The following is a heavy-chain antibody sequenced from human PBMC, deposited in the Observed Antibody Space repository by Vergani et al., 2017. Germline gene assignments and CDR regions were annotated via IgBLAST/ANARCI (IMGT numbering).Heavy chain of an antibody. D-gene: IGHD3-3*01. Sequence: QVQLQESGPGLVKPSETLSLTCTVSGGSISSYYWSWIRQPPGKGLEWIGYIYYSGSTNYNPSLKSRVTISVDTSKNQFSLKLSSVTAEDTAVYYCAGYDFWKAFDIWGQGTMVTVSS. CDR2: IYYSGST. J-gene: IGHJ3*02. CDR1: GGSISSYY. CDR3: AGYDFWKAFDI. V-gene: IGHV4-59*01.